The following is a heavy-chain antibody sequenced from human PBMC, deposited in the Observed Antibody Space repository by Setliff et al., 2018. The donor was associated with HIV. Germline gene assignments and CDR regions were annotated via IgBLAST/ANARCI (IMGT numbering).Heavy chain of an antibody. CDR1: GFTFSSYW. CDR3: ARGLRLDTARVTVYYYYYGLDV. V-gene: IGHV3-7*01. J-gene: IGHJ6*02. D-gene: IGHD5-18*01. Sequence: LRLSCAASGFTFSSYWMSWVRQAPGKGLEWVANIKQDGSEKYYVDSVKGRFTISRDNAKNSLYLQMNSLRAEDTAVYYCARGLRLDTARVTVYYYYYGLDVWGQGTTVTVSS. CDR2: IKQDGSEK.